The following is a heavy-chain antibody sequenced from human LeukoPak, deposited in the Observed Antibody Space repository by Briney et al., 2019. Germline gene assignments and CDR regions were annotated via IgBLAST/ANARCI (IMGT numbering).Heavy chain of an antibody. CDR3: AKDYGSGWYYYFDY. V-gene: IGHV3-33*06. CDR2: IWYDGSNK. CDR1: GFTFSSYG. Sequence: EGSLRLSCAASGFTFSSYGMHWVRQAPGKGLEWVAVIWYDGSNKYYADSVKGRFTISRDNSKNTLYLQMNSLRAEDTAVYYCAKDYGSGWYYYFDYWGQGTLVTVSS. D-gene: IGHD6-19*01. J-gene: IGHJ4*02.